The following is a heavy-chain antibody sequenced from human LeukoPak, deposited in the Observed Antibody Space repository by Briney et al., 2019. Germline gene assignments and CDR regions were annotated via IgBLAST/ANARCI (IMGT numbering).Heavy chain of an antibody. J-gene: IGHJ6*04. CDR2: IKEDGSEK. V-gene: IGHV3-7*01. D-gene: IGHD3-22*01. CDR1: GFTFRKHW. Sequence: GGSLRLSCAATGFTFRKHWMSWVRQAIGKGLECVAKIKEDGSEKHYVDSVKGRFTISRDNAKSSLYLQMNSLRAEDTAVYYCARDLGPYYYDSSGPGVWGKGTTVTISS. CDR3: ARDLGPYYYDSSGPGV.